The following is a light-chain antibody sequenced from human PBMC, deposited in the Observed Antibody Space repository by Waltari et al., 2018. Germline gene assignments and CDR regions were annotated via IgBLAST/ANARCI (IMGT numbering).Light chain of an antibody. CDR1: ILSTYY. Sequence: SSALTQDPDVYAALGQTVRITCHGDILSTYYGNWCRQKPGQAPELVIYGKNNRPSGVPDRFSSSSSENTASLVITGAQAEDEADYYCSSRELSGHVVFGGGTRLTVL. CDR3: SSRELSGHVV. J-gene: IGLJ2*01. CDR2: GKN. V-gene: IGLV3-19*01.